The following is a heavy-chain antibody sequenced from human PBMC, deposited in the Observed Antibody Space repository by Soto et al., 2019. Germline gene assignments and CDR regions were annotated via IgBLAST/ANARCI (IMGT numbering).Heavy chain of an antibody. V-gene: IGHV3-23*01. CDR1: GLTFSSYA. D-gene: IGHD5-12*01. J-gene: IGHJ4*02. Sequence: EVQLLESGGGLVQPGGSLRLSCAASGLTFSSYAMTWVRQAPGMGLEWVSLISGGGDGTYYADSVKGRVTISRDNSKNTLYLQMISLRAEDTAVYYCAKARGSYRAYDFDCWGQGTPVAVST. CDR3: AKARGSYRAYDFDC. CDR2: ISGGGDGT.